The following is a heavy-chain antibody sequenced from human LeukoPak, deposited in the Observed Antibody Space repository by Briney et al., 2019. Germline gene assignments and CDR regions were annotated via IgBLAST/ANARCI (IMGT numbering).Heavy chain of an antibody. CDR3: AELGITMIGGV. D-gene: IGHD3-10*02. CDR1: GFTFITYT. CDR2: ISSSGSTI. Sequence: GGSLRLSCAASGFTFITYTMNWVRQAPGKGLEWVSYISSSGSTIYYADSVKGRFTISRDNAKNSLYLQMNSLRAEDTAVYYCAELGITMIGGVWGKGTRVTISS. J-gene: IGHJ6*04. V-gene: IGHV3-48*04.